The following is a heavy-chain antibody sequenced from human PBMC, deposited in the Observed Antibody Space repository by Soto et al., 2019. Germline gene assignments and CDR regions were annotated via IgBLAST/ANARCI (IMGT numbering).Heavy chain of an antibody. CDR2: IWYDGSNI. Sequence: QVQLVESGGGVVQPGRSLRLSCAASGFTFSSYGMHWVRQAPGKGLEWVAVIWYDGSNIYYADSVKGRFTISRDNSKNTLYLQMSSLRAEDTAVYYCAGEHFSGSYYDYWGQGTLVTVSS. J-gene: IGHJ4*02. CDR1: GFTFSSYG. D-gene: IGHD1-26*01. V-gene: IGHV3-33*01. CDR3: AGEHFSGSYYDY.